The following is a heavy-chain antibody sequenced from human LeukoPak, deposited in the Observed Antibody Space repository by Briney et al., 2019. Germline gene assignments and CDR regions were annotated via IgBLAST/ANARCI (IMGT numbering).Heavy chain of an antibody. J-gene: IGHJ6*03. Sequence: GGSLRPSCAASGFIFSSYGMHWVRQAPGKGLEWVAFIRYDGGNEDYEDSVKGRFTISRDNSKNTLYLQMNSLRPEDTALYYCARSSGGLDYYYYMDVWGKGTTVAASS. D-gene: IGHD6-19*01. CDR3: ARSSGGLDYYYYMDV. CDR2: IRYDGGNE. V-gene: IGHV3-30*02. CDR1: GFIFSSYG.